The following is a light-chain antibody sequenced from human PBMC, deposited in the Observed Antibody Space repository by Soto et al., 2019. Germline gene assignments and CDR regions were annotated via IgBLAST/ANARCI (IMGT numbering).Light chain of an antibody. CDR1: QSVSNF. V-gene: IGKV1-39*01. Sequence: DIQMTQSPSSLSASVGDRVTITCRASQSVSNFLNWYQQKPGKAPKLLVFAAFSLQSGVPSRFRGDGSGTDFTLTISSLQPEDFATYYCEQTYITPTFGGGTKVDIK. CDR2: AAF. J-gene: IGKJ4*01. CDR3: EQTYITPT.